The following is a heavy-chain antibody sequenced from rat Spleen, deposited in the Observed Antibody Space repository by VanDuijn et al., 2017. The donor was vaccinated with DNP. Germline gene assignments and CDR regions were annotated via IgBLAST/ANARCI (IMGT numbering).Heavy chain of an antibody. CDR1: GFTFSDYY. CDR2: IGSDGYAP. Sequence: EVQLMESGGGLVQPGRSLKLSCAASGFTFSDYYMAWVRQAPTEGLKWVAYIGSDGYAPYYGDSVKGRFTISRDNAKRTLYLQMNSLRSEDMATYYCVRWNSGHFDYWGQGVMVTVSS. CDR3: VRWNSGHFDY. J-gene: IGHJ2*01. D-gene: IGHD4-3*01. V-gene: IGHV5-22*01.